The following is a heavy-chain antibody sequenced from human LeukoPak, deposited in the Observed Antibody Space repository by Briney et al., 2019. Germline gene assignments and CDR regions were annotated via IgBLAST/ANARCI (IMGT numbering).Heavy chain of an antibody. J-gene: IGHJ4*02. V-gene: IGHV3-9*01. CDR2: ISWNSGSI. CDR3: AAEGKETDY. Sequence: PGGSLRLSWAASGFTFDDYAMHWVRQAPGKGLEWVSGISWNSGSIGYADSVKGRFTISRDNAKNSLYLQMNSLRAEDTALYYCAAEGKETDYWGQGTLVTVSS. D-gene: IGHD3-10*01. CDR1: GFTFDDYA.